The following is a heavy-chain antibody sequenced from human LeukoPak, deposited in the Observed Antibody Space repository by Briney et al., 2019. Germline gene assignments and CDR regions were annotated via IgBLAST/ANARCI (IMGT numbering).Heavy chain of an antibody. D-gene: IGHD3-10*01. J-gene: IGHJ6*02. V-gene: IGHV3-30*03. CDR1: GFTFSSYW. CDR3: ARVGQGYYGSGSYYIPYYYYGMDV. CDR2: ISYDGSNK. Sequence: GGSLRLSCAASGFTFSSYWMSWVRQAPGKGLEWVAVISYDGSNKYYADSVKGRFTISRDNSKNTLYLQMNSLRAEDTAVYYCARVGQGYYGSGSYYIPYYYYGMDVWGQGTTVTVSS.